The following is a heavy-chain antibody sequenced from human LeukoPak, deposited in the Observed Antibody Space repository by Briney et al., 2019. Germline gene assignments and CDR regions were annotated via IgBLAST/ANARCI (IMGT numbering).Heavy chain of an antibody. CDR3: TRGTDYDFWSGSLDY. Sequence: GGSLRLSCTASGFTFGDYAMSWVRRAPGKGLEWVGFIRSKAYGGTTEYAASVKGRFTISRDDSKSIAYLQMNSLKTEDTAVYYCTRGTDYDFWSGSLDYWGQGTLVTVSS. CDR1: GFTFGDYA. V-gene: IGHV3-49*04. J-gene: IGHJ4*02. CDR2: IRSKAYGGTT. D-gene: IGHD3-3*01.